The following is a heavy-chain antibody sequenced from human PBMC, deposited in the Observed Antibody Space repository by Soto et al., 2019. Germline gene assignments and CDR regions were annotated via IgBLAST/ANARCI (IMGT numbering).Heavy chain of an antibody. Sequence: GGSLRLAYAASGFTFSSYGMRWARQGPGKWLECVAVRSYDGSNKYYADSVKGRFTISRDNSKNTLYLQMNSLRAEDTAAYYCEKGRRDPMVRGFIGCMEVWRRGTTVTVS. CDR2: RSYDGSNK. CDR3: EKGRRDPMVRGFIGCMEV. D-gene: IGHD3-10*01. J-gene: IGHJ6*02. CDR1: GFTFSSYG. V-gene: IGHV3-30*18.